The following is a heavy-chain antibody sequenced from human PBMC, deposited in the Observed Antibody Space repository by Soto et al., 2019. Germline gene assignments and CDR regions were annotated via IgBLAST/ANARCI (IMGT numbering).Heavy chain of an antibody. D-gene: IGHD2-2*02. Sequence: AASVKVSCKASGYTFTSYYMHWVRQAPGQGLEWMGIINPSGGSTSYAQKFQGRVTMTRDTSTSTVYMELSSLRSEDTAVYYCARALGGCSSTSCYTSHPNNWFDPWGQGTLVTVSS. CDR3: ARALGGCSSTSCYTSHPNNWFDP. CDR2: INPSGGST. J-gene: IGHJ5*02. CDR1: GYTFTSYY. V-gene: IGHV1-46*01.